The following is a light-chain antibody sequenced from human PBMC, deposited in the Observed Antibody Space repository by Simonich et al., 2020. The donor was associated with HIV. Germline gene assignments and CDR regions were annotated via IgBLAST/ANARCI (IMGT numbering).Light chain of an antibody. CDR1: QAISSY. CDR2: AAS. Sequence: DIQLTQSPSFLSASVGDRVTITCRASQAISSYLAWYQQKPGEAPKLLIYAASTLQIGVPSRFSGSGSGTEFTLTISSLQPEDFATYYCQQLNSYPRALTFGGGTKVEIK. CDR3: QQLNSYPRALT. J-gene: IGKJ4*01. V-gene: IGKV1-9*01.